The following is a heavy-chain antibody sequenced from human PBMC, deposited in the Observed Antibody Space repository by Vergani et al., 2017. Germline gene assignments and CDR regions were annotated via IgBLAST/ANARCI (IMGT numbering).Heavy chain of an antibody. CDR1: GGSISSGDYY. CDR2: IYYSGST. D-gene: IGHD3-22*01. J-gene: IGHJ3*02. Sequence: QVQLQESGPGLVKPSQTLSLTCTVSGGSISSGDYYWSWIRQPPGKGLEWIGYIYYSGSTYYNPSLKSRVTISVDTSKNQFSLKLSSVTAADTAVYYCAREAHYYDSSGYYNAFDIWGQGTMVTVSS. V-gene: IGHV4-30-4*01. CDR3: AREAHYYDSSGYYNAFDI.